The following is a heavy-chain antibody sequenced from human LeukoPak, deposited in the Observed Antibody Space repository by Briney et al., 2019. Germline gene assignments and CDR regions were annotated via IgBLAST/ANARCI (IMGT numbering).Heavy chain of an antibody. J-gene: IGHJ4*02. D-gene: IGHD6-19*01. V-gene: IGHV4-34*01. CDR1: GGSFSGYY. CDR3: ARGPFAGYSSGWYRV. Sequence: PSETLSLTCAVYGGSFSGYYWSWIRQPPGKGLEWIGEINHSGSTNYNPSLKSRVTISVDTSKHQFSLKLSSVTAADTAVYHCARGPFAGYSSGWYRVWGQGTLVTVSS. CDR2: INHSGST.